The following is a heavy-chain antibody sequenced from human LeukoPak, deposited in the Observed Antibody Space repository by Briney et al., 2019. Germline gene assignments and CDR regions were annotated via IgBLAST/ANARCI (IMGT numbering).Heavy chain of an antibody. CDR1: GFTFSSSA. D-gene: IGHD3-10*01. CDR3: AKRSPYYFNN. J-gene: IGHJ4*02. CDR2: ISGGGVST. V-gene: IGHV3-23*01. Sequence: GGSLRLSCAASGFTFSSSAMSWVRQAPGKGLEWVSTISGGGVSTYYADSVKGQFTISRDTSKNTLYLHMNSLRAEDTAVYYCAKRSPYYFNNRGPRTLVTVSS.